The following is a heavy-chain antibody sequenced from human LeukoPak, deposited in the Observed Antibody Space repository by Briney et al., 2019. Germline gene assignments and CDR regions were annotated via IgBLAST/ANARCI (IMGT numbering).Heavy chain of an antibody. J-gene: IGHJ2*01. CDR2: ISGSGGST. V-gene: IGHV3-23*01. CDR3: AKVSGYSYGSYWYFDL. CDR1: GFTFSSYA. D-gene: IGHD5-18*01. Sequence: GGSLRLSCAASGFTFSSYAMSWVRQAPGKGLEWVSAISGSGGSTYYADSVKGRFTISRDNSKNTLYLQMNSLRAEDTAVYYCAKVSGYSYGSYWYFDLWGRGTLVTVSS.